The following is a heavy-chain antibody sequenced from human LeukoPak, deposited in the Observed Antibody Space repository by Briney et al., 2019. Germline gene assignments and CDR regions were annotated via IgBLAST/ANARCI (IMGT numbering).Heavy chain of an antibody. D-gene: IGHD5-24*01. CDR2: IYYSGST. Sequence: PSETLSLTCTVSGGSISSYYWSWIRQPPGKGLEWIGYIYYSGSTNYNPSLKSRVTISVDTSKNQFSLKLSSVTAADTAVYYCARVGDGYNYYAYWGQGTLVTVSS. J-gene: IGHJ4*02. CDR3: ARVGDGYNYYAY. V-gene: IGHV4-59*01. CDR1: GGSISSYY.